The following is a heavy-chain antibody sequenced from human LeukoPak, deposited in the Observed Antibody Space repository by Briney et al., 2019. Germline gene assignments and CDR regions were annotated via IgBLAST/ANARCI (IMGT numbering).Heavy chain of an antibody. Sequence: GGSLRLSCVGSTFTFSDYGMHWVRQAPGKGLEWVSYISSSSSTIYYADSVKGRFTISRDNAKNSLYLQMNSLRAEDTAVYYCARDGDYYGSGSYYKTLDYWGQGTLVTVSS. V-gene: IGHV3-48*04. D-gene: IGHD3-10*01. CDR1: TFTFSDYG. CDR2: ISSSSSTI. CDR3: ARDGDYYGSGSYYKTLDY. J-gene: IGHJ4*02.